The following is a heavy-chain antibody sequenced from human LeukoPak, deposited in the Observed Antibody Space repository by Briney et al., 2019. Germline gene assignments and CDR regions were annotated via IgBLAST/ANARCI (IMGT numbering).Heavy chain of an antibody. CDR1: GFTFDDYA. Sequence: GGPLRLSCAASGFTFDDYAMHWVRQAPGKGLEWVSGISWNSGSIGYADSVKGRFTISRDNAKNSLYLQMNSLRAEDTALYYCAKDIGYYDSSGYYNYWGQGTLVTVSS. CDR2: ISWNSGSI. V-gene: IGHV3-9*01. CDR3: AKDIGYYDSSGYYNY. D-gene: IGHD3-22*01. J-gene: IGHJ4*02.